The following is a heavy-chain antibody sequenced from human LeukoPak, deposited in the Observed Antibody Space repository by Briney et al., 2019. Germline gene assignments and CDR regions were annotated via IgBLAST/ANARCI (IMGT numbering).Heavy chain of an antibody. CDR1: GVSISSYY. D-gene: IGHD3-10*01. J-gene: IGHJ4*02. CDR3: ARNPVDGSGSSDF. CDR2: IYYSGST. Sequence: SETLSLTCTVSGVSISSYYWSWIRQPPGKGLEWIGYIYYSGSTNYNPSLKSRVTISVDTSKNQFSLKLSSVTAADTAVYYCARNPVDGSGSSDFWGQGTLVTVSS. V-gene: IGHV4-59*01.